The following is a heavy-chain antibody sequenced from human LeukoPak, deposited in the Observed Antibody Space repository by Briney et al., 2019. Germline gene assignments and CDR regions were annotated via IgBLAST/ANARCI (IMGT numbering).Heavy chain of an antibody. CDR2: INHSGGT. D-gene: IGHD6-6*01. CDR1: GGSFSGYY. J-gene: IGHJ4*02. V-gene: IGHV4-34*01. Sequence: SETLSLTCAVYGGSFSGYYWSWIRQPPGKGLEWIGEINHSGGTNYNPSLKSRVTISVDTSKNQFSLKLSSVTAADTAVYYCASPPAKAVAARSLFYWGQGTLVTVSS. CDR3: ASPPAKAVAARSLFY.